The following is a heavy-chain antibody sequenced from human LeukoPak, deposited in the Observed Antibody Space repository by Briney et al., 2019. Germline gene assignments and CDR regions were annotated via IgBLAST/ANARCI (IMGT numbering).Heavy chain of an antibody. V-gene: IGHV1-2*02. CDR1: GYTFTGYY. J-gene: IGHJ6*02. CDR2: INPNSGGT. Sequence: ASVKVSCKASGYTFTGYYMHWVRQAPGQGLEWMGWINPNSGGTNYAQKFQGRVTMTRDTSISTAYMELSRLRSDDTAVYYCARDVYILTGYQFYYNYGMDVWGQGTTVTVSS. CDR3: ARDVYILTGYQFYYNYGMDV. D-gene: IGHD3-9*01.